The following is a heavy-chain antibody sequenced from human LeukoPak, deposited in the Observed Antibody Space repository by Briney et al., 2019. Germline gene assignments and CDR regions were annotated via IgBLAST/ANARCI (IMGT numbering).Heavy chain of an antibody. CDR3: VKDRWVDH. CDR1: GFIFSPYA. D-gene: IGHD6-13*01. J-gene: IGHJ4*02. Sequence: GGSLRLSCSASGFIFSPYAMHWVRQAPGKGLEYVSSVSSEGKTTYYADSVKGRFTISRDNSKNTLYLQMSSLRPEDTAVYYCVKDRWVDHWGQGTLVTVSS. CDR2: VSSEGKTT. V-gene: IGHV3-64D*06.